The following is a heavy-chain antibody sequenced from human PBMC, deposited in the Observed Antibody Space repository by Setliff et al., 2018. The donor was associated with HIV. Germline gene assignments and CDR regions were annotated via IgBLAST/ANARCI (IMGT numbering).Heavy chain of an antibody. CDR1: GFTFSRYS. CDR3: VRGPQFTPH. D-gene: IGHD3-16*01. J-gene: IGHJ4*02. Sequence: PVGSLRLSCAASGFTFSRYSMNWVRQAPGKGLEWVSYISSSSSSIYHADSVKGRFTISRDNAKNTLYLQMNRLRADDTAVYYCVRGPQFTPHWGQGTLVTVS. CDR2: ISSSSSSI. V-gene: IGHV3-48*04.